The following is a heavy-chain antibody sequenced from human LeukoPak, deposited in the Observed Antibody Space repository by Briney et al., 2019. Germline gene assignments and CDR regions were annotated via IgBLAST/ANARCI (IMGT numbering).Heavy chain of an antibody. CDR2: IYHSGST. D-gene: IGHD5-24*01. Sequence: SETLSLTCAVSGYSITSAFYWGWIRQPPGKGLEWVGSIYHSGSTFYNPSLKSRVTTSVDTSKNQFSLRLSFVTAADTAVYYCARHEAEMDTIFGGYWGQGTLVTVSS. CDR1: GYSITSAFY. J-gene: IGHJ4*02. V-gene: IGHV4-38-2*01. CDR3: ARHEAEMDTIFGGY.